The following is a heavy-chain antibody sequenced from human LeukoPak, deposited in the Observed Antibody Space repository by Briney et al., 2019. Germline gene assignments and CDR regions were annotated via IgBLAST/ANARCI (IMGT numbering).Heavy chain of an antibody. CDR1: GGTFSSYA. V-gene: IGHV1-69*06. CDR3: ARDPNSSGWYSWFDP. J-gene: IGHJ5*02. CDR2: IIPIFGTA. Sequence: SVKVSCKASGGTFSSYAISWVRQAPGQGLDWMGGIIPIFGTANYAQKFQGRVTITADKSTSTAYMELSSLRSEDTAVYYCARDPNSSGWYSWFDPWGEGTLVTVSS. D-gene: IGHD6-19*01.